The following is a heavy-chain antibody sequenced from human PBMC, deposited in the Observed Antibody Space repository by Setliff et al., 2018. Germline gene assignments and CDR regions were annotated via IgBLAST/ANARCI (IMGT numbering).Heavy chain of an antibody. V-gene: IGHV1-2*02. CDR2: INPDSGDT. J-gene: IGHJ4*02. CDR3: ARISPSYCSKSGCYAAEGY. D-gene: IGHD2-2*01. Sequence: GASVKVSCKTSGYTFTDYFLHWVRQAPGQGLEWLGWINPDSGDTNFAQKFQGRVTMTRDTSITTAYVELHSLRSDDTAVYFCARISPSYCSKSGCYAAEGYWGQGTLVTVSS. CDR1: GYTFTDYF.